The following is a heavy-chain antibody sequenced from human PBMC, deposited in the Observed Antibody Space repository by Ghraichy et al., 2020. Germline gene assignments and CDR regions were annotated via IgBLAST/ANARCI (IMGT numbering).Heavy chain of an antibody. CDR3: ARGLASGSAFDY. CDR1: GGTFSSYA. J-gene: IGHJ4*02. CDR2: IIPIFGTA. D-gene: IGHD3-22*01. Sequence: SVKVSCKASGGTFSSYAISWVRQAPGQGLEWMGGIIPIFGTANYAQKFQGRVTITADESTSTAYMELSSLRSEDTAVYYCARGLASGSAFDYWGQGTLVTVSS. V-gene: IGHV1-69*13.